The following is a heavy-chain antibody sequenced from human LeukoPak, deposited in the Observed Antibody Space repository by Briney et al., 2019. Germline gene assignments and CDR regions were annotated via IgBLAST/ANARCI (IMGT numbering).Heavy chain of an antibody. CDR2: ISYDGSNK. CDR1: GFIFSSYG. Sequence: GGSLRPSCAASGFIFSSYGMHWVRQAPGKGLEWVAVISYDGSNKYYADSVKGRFTISRDNSKNTLYLQMNSLRAEDTAVYYCAKVLLRLGELSPFDYWGQGTLVTVSS. CDR3: AKVLLRLGELSPFDY. D-gene: IGHD3-16*02. V-gene: IGHV3-30*18. J-gene: IGHJ4*02.